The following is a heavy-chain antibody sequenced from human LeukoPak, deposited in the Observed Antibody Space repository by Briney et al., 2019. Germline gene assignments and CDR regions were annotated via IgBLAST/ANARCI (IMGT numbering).Heavy chain of an antibody. D-gene: IGHD2-2*02. CDR3: ARDQSGHLVVPAAIRGMDV. CDR2: INPSGGST. V-gene: IGHV1-46*01. J-gene: IGHJ6*02. CDR1: GYTFTGYY. Sequence: ASVKVSCKASGYTFTGYYMHWVRQAPRQGLEWMGIINPSGGSTSYAQKFQGRVTMTRDTSTSTVYMELSSLRSEDTAVYYCARDQSGHLVVPAAIRGMDVWGQGTTVTVSS.